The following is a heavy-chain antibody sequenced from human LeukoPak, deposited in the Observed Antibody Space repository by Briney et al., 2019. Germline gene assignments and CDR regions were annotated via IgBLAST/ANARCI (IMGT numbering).Heavy chain of an antibody. CDR2: INSDGSST. J-gene: IGHJ4*02. CDR1: GFTFSNYW. Sequence: PGRSLRLSCAASGFTFSNYWMHWVRQAPGKGLVWVSRINSDGSSTSYADSVKGRFTISRDNAKDTLYLQMNSLRAEDTAVYYCARETGTVLFDYWGQGTLVTVSS. D-gene: IGHD1-1*01. V-gene: IGHV3-74*01. CDR3: ARETGTVLFDY.